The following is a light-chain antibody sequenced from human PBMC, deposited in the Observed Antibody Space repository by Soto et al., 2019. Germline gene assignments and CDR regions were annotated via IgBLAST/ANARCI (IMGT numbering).Light chain of an antibody. CDR3: SSYTSSSTPYV. CDR1: SSDVGGYNY. CDR2: DVS. Sequence: QSALTQPASVSGFPGQSITISCTGTSSDVGGYNYGSWYQQHPGKAPKLMIYDVSNRPSGVSNRFSGSKSGNTASLTISGLQAEDEADYYCSSYTSSSTPYVFGTGTKLTVL. V-gene: IGLV2-14*01. J-gene: IGLJ1*01.